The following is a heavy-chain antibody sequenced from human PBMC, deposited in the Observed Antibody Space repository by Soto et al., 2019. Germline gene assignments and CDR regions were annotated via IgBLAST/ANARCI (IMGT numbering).Heavy chain of an antibody. D-gene: IGHD2-2*01. Sequence: EVQLLESGGGLVQPGGSLRLSCAASGFTFSSYAMSWVRQAPGKGLEWVSAISGSGGSTYYADSVKGRFTISRDNSKNTRYLQMNSLRAEDTAVYYCAKFAWDIVVVPAAISPWGQGTLVTVSS. CDR2: ISGSGGST. CDR1: GFTFSSYA. J-gene: IGHJ5*02. V-gene: IGHV3-23*01. CDR3: AKFAWDIVVVPAAISP.